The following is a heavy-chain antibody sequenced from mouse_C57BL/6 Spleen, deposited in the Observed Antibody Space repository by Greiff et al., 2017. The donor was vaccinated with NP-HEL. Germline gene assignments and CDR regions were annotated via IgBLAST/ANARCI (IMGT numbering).Heavy chain of an antibody. CDR1: GYTFTSYW. CDR2: IDPSDSYT. Sequence: QVHVKQPGAELVKPGASVKLSCKASGYTFTSYWMQWVKQRPGQGLEWIGEIDPSDSYTNYNQKFKGKATLTVDTSSSTAYMQLSSLTSEDSAVYYCARLGIYYYGSGYFDYWGQGTTLTVSS. J-gene: IGHJ2*01. V-gene: IGHV1-50*01. D-gene: IGHD1-1*01. CDR3: ARLGIYYYGSGYFDY.